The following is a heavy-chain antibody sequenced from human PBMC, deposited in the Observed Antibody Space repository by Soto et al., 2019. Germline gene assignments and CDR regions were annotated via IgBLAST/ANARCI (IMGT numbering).Heavy chain of an antibody. J-gene: IGHJ5*02. CDR1: GFTFSSYD. Sequence: GGSLRLSCAASGFTFSSYDMHWVRQATGKGLEWVSGIGTAGDTYYPGSVKGRFTISRENAKNSLYLQMNSLRAGDTAVYYCARAGYGSGSYYNGAIWFDPWGQGTLVTVSS. D-gene: IGHD3-10*01. CDR2: IGTAGDT. V-gene: IGHV3-13*01. CDR3: ARAGYGSGSYYNGAIWFDP.